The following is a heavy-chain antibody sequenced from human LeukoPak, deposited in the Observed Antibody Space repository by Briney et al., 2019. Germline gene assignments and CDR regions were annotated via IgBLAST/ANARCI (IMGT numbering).Heavy chain of an antibody. CDR2: ISYDGSSK. D-gene: IGHD3-16*01. CDR1: GFTFSSYS. CDR3: AKDATLNYDYVWGSLWYFDY. J-gene: IGHJ4*02. V-gene: IGHV3-30*18. Sequence: PGGSLRLSCAASGFTFSSYSMNWVRQAPGKGLEWVAVISYDGSSKYYADSVKGRFTISRDNSKNTLYLQMNSLRAEDTAVYYCAKDATLNYDYVWGSLWYFDYWGQGTLVTVSS.